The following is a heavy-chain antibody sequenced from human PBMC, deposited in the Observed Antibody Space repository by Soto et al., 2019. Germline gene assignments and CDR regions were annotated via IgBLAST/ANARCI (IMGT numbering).Heavy chain of an antibody. V-gene: IGHV4-39*01. Sequence: SETLSLTCTVSGGSISSSSYYWGWIRQPPGKGLEWIGSIYYSGSTYYNPSLKSRVTISVDTSKNQFSLKLSSVTAADTAVYYCARHSTLWGMSYWLDYWGQGTLVTVSS. D-gene: IGHD1-26*01. CDR2: IYYSGST. J-gene: IGHJ4*02. CDR3: ARHSTLWGMSYWLDY. CDR1: GGSISSSSYY.